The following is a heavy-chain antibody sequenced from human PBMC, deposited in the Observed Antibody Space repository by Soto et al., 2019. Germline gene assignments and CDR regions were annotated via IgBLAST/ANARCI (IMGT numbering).Heavy chain of an antibody. J-gene: IGHJ4*02. CDR2: INTGNGNT. V-gene: IGHV1-3*04. D-gene: IGHD3-22*01. CDR1: GYTFTTYH. CDR3: ARPKDYDDCLDL. Sequence: ASVKVSCKASGYTFTTYHMHWVRQAPGQGLEWMGSINTGNGNTRFLQKFQGRVTFTRDTSANTAYMELSSLISEDTAVYYCARPKDYDDCLDLWGQGTLVTVSS.